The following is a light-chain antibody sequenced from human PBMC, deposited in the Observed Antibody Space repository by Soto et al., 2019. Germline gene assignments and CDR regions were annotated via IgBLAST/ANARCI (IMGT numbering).Light chain of an antibody. CDR3: QQYKNLPPLT. CDR2: GAF. J-gene: IGKJ4*01. V-gene: IGKV3-15*01. Sequence: EIVMTQSPATLSVSPGETATLSCRASQSVTYNLAWYQQKPGQGPRLLIYGAFTRATGIPARFSGSGSGTEVTLTISSLQSEDFAVYYCQQYKNLPPLTFGGGTKVEIK. CDR1: QSVTYN.